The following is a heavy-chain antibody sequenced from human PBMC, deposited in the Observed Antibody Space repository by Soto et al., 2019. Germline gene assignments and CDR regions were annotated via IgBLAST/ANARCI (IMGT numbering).Heavy chain of an antibody. CDR2: FDPEDGET. CDR3: ATGDWNPNDPNDY. V-gene: IGHV1-24*01. Sequence: XSVKVSFNVSGYTLTELSMHLLRHSPGKGLEWMGGFDPEDGETIYAQKFQGRVTMTEDTSTDTAYMELSSLRSEDTAVYYCATGDWNPNDPNDYWGQGTLVTVSS. J-gene: IGHJ4*02. D-gene: IGHD1-1*01. CDR1: GYTLTELS.